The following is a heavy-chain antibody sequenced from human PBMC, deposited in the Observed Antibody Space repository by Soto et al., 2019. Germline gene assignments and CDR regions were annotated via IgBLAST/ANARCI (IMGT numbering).Heavy chain of an antibody. CDR2: IIPIFGTA. CDR1: GGTFSSYA. Sequence: VQLVQSGAEVKKPGSSVKVSCKASGGTFSSYAISWVRQAPGQGLEWMGGIIPIFGTANYAQKFQGRVTITADKSTSTAYMELSSLRSEDTAVYYCARDGPVNYYDSSGFFGYWGQGTLVTVSS. D-gene: IGHD3-22*01. V-gene: IGHV1-69*06. J-gene: IGHJ4*02. CDR3: ARDGPVNYYDSSGFFGY.